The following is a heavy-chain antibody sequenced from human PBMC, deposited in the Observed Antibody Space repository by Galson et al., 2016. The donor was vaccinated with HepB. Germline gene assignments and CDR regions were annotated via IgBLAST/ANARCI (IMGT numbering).Heavy chain of an antibody. CDR1: GFTFSNYA. V-gene: IGHV3-23*01. J-gene: IGHJ3*02. CDR2: ISGGGGNT. D-gene: IGHD6-25*01. CDR3: AKQRPGLISDASDI. Sequence: SLRLSCAASGFTFSNYAMTWVRQAPGKGLEWVATISGGGGNTFYADSLKGRLTTSRDNSKNTLFLLMNSLRVDDTALYYCAKQRPGLISDASDIWGHGTLVTVSS.